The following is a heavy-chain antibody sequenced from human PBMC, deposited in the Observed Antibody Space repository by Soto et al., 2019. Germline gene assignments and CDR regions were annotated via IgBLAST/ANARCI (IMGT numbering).Heavy chain of an antibody. CDR3: ARDIAVAAGFDY. CDR1: GFTFSSYS. J-gene: IGHJ4*02. V-gene: IGHV3-21*05. CDR2: ISSSSSYT. D-gene: IGHD6-19*01. Sequence: GGSLRLSCAASGFTFSSYSMNWVRQAPGKGLEWVSYISSSSSYTNYADSVKGRFTISRDNAKNSLYLQMNSLRAEDTAVYYCARDIAVAAGFDYWGQGTLVTVSS.